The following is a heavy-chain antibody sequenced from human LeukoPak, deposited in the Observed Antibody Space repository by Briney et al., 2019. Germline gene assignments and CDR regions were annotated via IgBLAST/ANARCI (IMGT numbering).Heavy chain of an antibody. J-gene: IGHJ4*02. CDR1: GFTFSSYS. D-gene: IGHD3-3*01. V-gene: IGHV3-21*01. Sequence: GGSLRLSCAASGFTFSSYSMNWVRQAPGKGLEWVSSISSSSSYIYYADPVKGRFTISRDNAKNSLYLQMNSLRAEDTAVYYCARVPTIFGVAYFDYWGQGTLVTVSS. CDR2: ISSSSSYI. CDR3: ARVPTIFGVAYFDY.